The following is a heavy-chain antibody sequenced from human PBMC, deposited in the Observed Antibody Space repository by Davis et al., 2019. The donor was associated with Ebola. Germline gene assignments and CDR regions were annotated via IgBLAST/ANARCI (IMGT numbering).Heavy chain of an antibody. V-gene: IGHV4-59*12. Sequence: MPSETLSLTCTISGASISSYYWNWIRQPPGKGLEWIGSIYHSGITNYSPSLKSRVTISADTSKNQFSLRLKSVTAADTAMYYCARDYVYWGQGILVTVS. J-gene: IGHJ4*02. CDR2: IYHSGIT. CDR3: ARDYVY. CDR1: GASISSYY. D-gene: IGHD1-14*01.